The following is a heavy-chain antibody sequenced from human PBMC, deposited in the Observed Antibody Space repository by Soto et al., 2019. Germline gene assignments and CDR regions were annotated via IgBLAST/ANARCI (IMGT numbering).Heavy chain of an antibody. CDR1: GDSVSSNSAA. CDR2: TYYRSKWYN. CDR3: AYSRSDQYYGQAV. J-gene: IGHJ6*02. Sequence: SQTLSLTCASSGDSVSSNSAAWNWIRQSPSRGLEWLGRTYYRSKWYNDYAVSVKSRITINPDTSKNQFSLQLNSVTPEDTAVYYVAYSRSDQYYGQAVWAQGTKVTVSS. D-gene: IGHD6-6*01. V-gene: IGHV6-1*01.